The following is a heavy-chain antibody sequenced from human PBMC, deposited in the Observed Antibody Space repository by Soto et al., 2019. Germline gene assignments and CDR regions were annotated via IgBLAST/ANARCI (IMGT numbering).Heavy chain of an antibody. Sequence: QVQLVQSGAEVEKPGASVKVSCKASGYTFTSYGISWVRQAPGQGLEWMGWISTYNGNTNYAQKFQGRVTMTTDTSTSTAYMELRSLRSDDTAVYYCGRVEYSGIKFDYWGQGTLVTVSS. CDR2: ISTYNGNT. D-gene: IGHD1-26*01. CDR1: GYTFTSYG. CDR3: GRVEYSGIKFDY. J-gene: IGHJ4*02. V-gene: IGHV1-18*01.